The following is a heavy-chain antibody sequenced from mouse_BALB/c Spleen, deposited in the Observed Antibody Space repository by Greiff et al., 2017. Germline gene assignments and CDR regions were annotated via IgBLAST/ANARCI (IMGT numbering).Heavy chain of an antibody. CDR2: INPYNDGT. Sequence: EVQLQQSGPELVKPGASVKMSCKASGYTFTSYVMHWVKQKPGQGLEWIGYINPYNDGTKYNEKFKGKATLTSDKSSSTAYMELSSLTSEDSAVYYCARPFITTVVERPFDYWGQGTTLTVSS. CDR1: GYTFTSYV. CDR3: ARPFITTVVERPFDY. V-gene: IGHV1-14*01. D-gene: IGHD1-1*01. J-gene: IGHJ2*01.